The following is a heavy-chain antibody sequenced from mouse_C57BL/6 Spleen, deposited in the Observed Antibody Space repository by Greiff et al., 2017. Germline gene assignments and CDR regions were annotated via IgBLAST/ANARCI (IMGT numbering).Heavy chain of an antibody. V-gene: IGHV1-61*01. CDR1: GYTFTSYW. J-gene: IGHJ2*01. CDR3: ERGDEDNFDY. Sequence: QVQLQQSGPELVRPGSSVKLSCKASGYTFTSYWMDWVKQRPGQGLEWIGNIYPSDSETHYNQKFKDKATVTVDKSSSTAYMQLSSLTCEDSAVYYCERGDEDNFDYWGQGTTLTVSS. CDR2: IYPSDSET. D-gene: IGHD3-3*01.